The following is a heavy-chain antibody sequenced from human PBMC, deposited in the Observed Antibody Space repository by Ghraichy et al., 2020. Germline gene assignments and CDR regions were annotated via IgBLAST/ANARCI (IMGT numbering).Heavy chain of an antibody. D-gene: IGHD1-1*01. CDR1: GGSISSYF. J-gene: IGHJ3*02. V-gene: IGHV4-59*01. CDR3: ARASIELKAFDI. CDR2: ISYSGDT. Sequence: SQTLSLTCTVSGGSISSYFWGWLRQPPGEGLEWIGYISYSGDTDYNPSLKSRVTISGDTSKKQFSLKLSSVTAADTAVYYCARASIELKAFDIWGQGTMVTVSS.